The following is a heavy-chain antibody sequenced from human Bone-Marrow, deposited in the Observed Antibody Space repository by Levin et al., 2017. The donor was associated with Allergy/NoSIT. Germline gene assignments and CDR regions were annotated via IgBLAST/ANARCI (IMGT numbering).Heavy chain of an antibody. CDR3: TKDPAGYGLAFFDS. Sequence: GGSLRLSCVTSGFAFSDYAMNWVRQAPGKGLDWVATITSSGKTFYGDSVKGRFIISRDIVKGTLYLQMNGLRADDTALYYCTKDPAGYGLAFFDSWGQGTLVTVSS. D-gene: IGHD3/OR15-3a*01. J-gene: IGHJ4*02. CDR1: GFAFSDYA. CDR2: ITSSGKT. V-gene: IGHV3-23*01.